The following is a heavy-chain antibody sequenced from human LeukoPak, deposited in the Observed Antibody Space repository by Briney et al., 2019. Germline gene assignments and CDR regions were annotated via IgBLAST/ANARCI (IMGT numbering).Heavy chain of an antibody. CDR2: INQSRST. Sequence: SETLSLTCAVYGGSFTESYWNWIRQAPRKGLEWIGEINQSRSTSYNPSLKSRVTISVDTSKNQFSLKLSNVTAADTAVYFCARGVNNWNIDVFDIWGQGTMVTVSS. CDR3: ARGVNNWNIDVFDI. D-gene: IGHD1/OR15-1a*01. CDR1: GGSFTESY. J-gene: IGHJ3*02. V-gene: IGHV4-34*01.